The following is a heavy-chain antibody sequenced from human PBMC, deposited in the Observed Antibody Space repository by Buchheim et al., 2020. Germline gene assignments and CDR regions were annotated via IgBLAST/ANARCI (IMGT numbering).Heavy chain of an antibody. V-gene: IGHV3-7*01. J-gene: IGHJ4*02. CDR3: AREPRGYDFWSGYKPRDY. CDR2: IKQDGSEK. CDR1: GFTFSSYA. D-gene: IGHD3-3*01. Sequence: VQLVESGGGVVQPGRSLRLSCAASGFTFSSYAMHWVRQAPGKGLEWVANIKQDGSEKYYVDSVKGRFTISRDNAKNSLYLQMNSLRAEDTAVYYCAREPRGYDFWSGYKPRDYWGQGTL.